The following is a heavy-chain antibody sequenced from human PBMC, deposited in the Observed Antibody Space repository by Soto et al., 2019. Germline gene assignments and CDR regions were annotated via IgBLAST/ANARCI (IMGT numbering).Heavy chain of an antibody. Sequence: EVQLVESGGGLVKPGGSLRLSCAASGFTFSSYSMNWVRQAPGKGLEWVSSISSSSSYIYYADSVKGRFTISRDNAKNSLYLQMNSLRADDTAVYYCARSLVVPAAMYDYWGQGTLVTVSS. D-gene: IGHD2-2*01. CDR2: ISSSSSYI. V-gene: IGHV3-21*01. CDR1: GFTFSSYS. CDR3: ARSLVVPAAMYDY. J-gene: IGHJ4*02.